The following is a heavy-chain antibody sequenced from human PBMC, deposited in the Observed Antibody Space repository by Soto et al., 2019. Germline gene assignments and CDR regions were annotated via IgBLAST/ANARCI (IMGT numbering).Heavy chain of an antibody. Sequence: SLRLSCAASGFTFSSYAMHWVRQAPGTGLEWVAVISYEGSNKYYADSVKGRSTISRDNSKNTLYLQMNSLRTEDTAVYYCARVLGGMATVPFDYWGQGALVTVSS. CDR2: ISYEGSNK. D-gene: IGHD4-4*01. CDR3: ARVLGGMATVPFDY. J-gene: IGHJ4*02. V-gene: IGHV3-30-3*01. CDR1: GFTFSSYA.